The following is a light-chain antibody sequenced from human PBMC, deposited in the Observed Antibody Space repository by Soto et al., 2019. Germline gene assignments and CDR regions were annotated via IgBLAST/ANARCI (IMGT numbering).Light chain of an antibody. CDR1: QSVGSSY. J-gene: IGKJ2*01. CDR3: QQYNSYSYT. V-gene: IGKV3-20*01. Sequence: EIVLTQSPGTLSLSPGERATLSCRASQSVGSSYLAWYQQKPGQSPRVLIYGASSRATGIPDRFSGSGSGTDFTLTISRLEPEDFAVYYCQQYNSYSYTFGQGTKLEIK. CDR2: GAS.